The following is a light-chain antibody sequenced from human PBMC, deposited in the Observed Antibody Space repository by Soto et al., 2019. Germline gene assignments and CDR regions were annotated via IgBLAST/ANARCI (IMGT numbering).Light chain of an antibody. J-gene: IGKJ5*01. Sequence: VLSQSQGPLPLSPGDSAKLSCRASHTTSPKHVAGWQQRRGRAPRLLVYGASKRDAGIPDRFRGSGSGSEFSLTISGLEPEDFAVYFCQHFGSPPPVIFGQGTRLEIK. CDR3: QHFGSPPPVI. CDR1: HTTSPKH. CDR2: GAS. V-gene: IGKV3-20*01.